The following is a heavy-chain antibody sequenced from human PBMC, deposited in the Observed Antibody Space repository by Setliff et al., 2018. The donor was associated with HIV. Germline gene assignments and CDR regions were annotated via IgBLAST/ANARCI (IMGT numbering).Heavy chain of an antibody. J-gene: IGHJ5*02. CDR1: GGSFSGFY. CDR2: VYYSGST. V-gene: IGHV4-34*01. CDR3: ARSNLEPTSRLFDP. D-gene: IGHD1-1*01. Sequence: SETLSLTCAVYGGSFSGFYWNWIRQAPGKGLEWIGTVYYSGSTYYNPSLKSRVTISVDTSENQFSLKLSSVTAADTAVYYCARSNLEPTSRLFDPWGPGTLVTVSS.